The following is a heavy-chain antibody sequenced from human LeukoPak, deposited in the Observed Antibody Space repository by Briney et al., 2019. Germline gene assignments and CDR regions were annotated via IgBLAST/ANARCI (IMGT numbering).Heavy chain of an antibody. J-gene: IGHJ5*02. D-gene: IGHD5-18*01. V-gene: IGHV4-39*01. CDR3: ARHSLVNSYALPYWFDP. Sequence: PSETLSLTCTVSGGSISSSSYYWGWIRQPPGKGLEWIGSIYYSGSTYYNPSLKSRVTISVDTSKNQFSLKLSSVTAADTAVYYCARHSLVNSYALPYWFDPWGQGTLVTVPS. CDR1: GGSISSSSYY. CDR2: IYYSGST.